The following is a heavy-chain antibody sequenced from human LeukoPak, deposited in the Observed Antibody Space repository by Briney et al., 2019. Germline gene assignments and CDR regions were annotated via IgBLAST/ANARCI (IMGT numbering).Heavy chain of an antibody. CDR3: ARDLSLSSSSDY. CDR1: GFTFSSYA. D-gene: IGHD6-6*01. CDR2: ISGSGGST. Sequence: PGGSLRLSCAASGFTFSSYAMSWVRQAPGKGLEWVSAISGSGGSTYYADSVKGRFTISRDNAKNSLYLQMNSLRAEDTAVYYCARDLSLSSSSDYWGQGTLVTVSS. J-gene: IGHJ4*02. V-gene: IGHV3-23*01.